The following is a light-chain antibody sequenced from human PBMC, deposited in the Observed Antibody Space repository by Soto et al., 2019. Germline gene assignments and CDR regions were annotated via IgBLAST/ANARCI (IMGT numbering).Light chain of an antibody. Sequence: QSALTQPASVSGSPGQSITISCTGTSSDVGGYNFVSWYQQYPGKAPQLVIYDVTNRPSGVSDRFSGFKSANTASLTISGLQAEDEADYYCTSYTSSSTYVFATGTKLTVL. CDR2: DVT. J-gene: IGLJ1*01. CDR3: TSYTSSSTYV. V-gene: IGLV2-14*01. CDR1: SSDVGGYNF.